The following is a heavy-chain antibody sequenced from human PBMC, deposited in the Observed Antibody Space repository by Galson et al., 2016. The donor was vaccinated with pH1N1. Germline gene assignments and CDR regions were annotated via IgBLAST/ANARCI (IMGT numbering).Heavy chain of an antibody. J-gene: IGHJ5*02. Sequence: SVKVSCKASGYTFTGDYIHWVRQAPGQGLEWMGWINPDSGSTTYAQNLLGRVTMTRDTSISPAFMEVKSLKSDDTAVYYWARVSSSLPFDPWGKGTLVTVSA. V-gene: IGHV1-2*02. CDR3: ARVSSSLPFDP. CDR2: INPDSGST. CDR1: GYTFTGDY. D-gene: IGHD6-13*01.